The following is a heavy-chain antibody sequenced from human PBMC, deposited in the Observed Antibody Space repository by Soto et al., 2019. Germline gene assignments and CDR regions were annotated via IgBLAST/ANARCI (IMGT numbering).Heavy chain of an antibody. Sequence: SETLSLTCTVSGGSISSGNYYWSWIRQPPGKGLEWIGFISYSGSTYYSTSLKSRVTISVDTSKSQFSLNLSFVTAADTAVYYCATMGTPATGLYFFDYWGQGSLVNVSS. D-gene: IGHD2-15*01. J-gene: IGHJ4*02. CDR3: ATMGTPATGLYFFDY. CDR1: GGSISSGNYY. CDR2: ISYSGST. V-gene: IGHV4-30-4*01.